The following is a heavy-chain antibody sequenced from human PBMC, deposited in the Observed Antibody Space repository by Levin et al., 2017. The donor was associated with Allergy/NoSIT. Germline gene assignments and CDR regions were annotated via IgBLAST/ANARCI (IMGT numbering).Heavy chain of an antibody. J-gene: IGHJ4*02. CDR3: ARGPGKFDY. Sequence: SETLSLTCAISGASVSSNSASWNWIRQSPSRGLEWLGRTYYRSNWSSDYAVSVKGRITINPDTSKNQFSLQLNSVTPEDTAVYYCARGPGKFDYWGQGTLVTVSS. CDR1: GASVSSNSAS. CDR2: TYYRSNWSS. V-gene: IGHV6-1*01.